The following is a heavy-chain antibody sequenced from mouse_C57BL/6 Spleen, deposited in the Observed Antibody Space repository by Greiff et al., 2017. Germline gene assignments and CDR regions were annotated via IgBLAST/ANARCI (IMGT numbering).Heavy chain of an antibody. D-gene: IGHD1-1*01. CDR3: ARGGYGSSFYWYFEV. Sequence: QVQLQQSGAELVRPGTSVKMSCKASGYTFTNYWIGWAKQRPGHGLEWIGDIYPGGGYTNYNEKFKGKATLTADKSSSTAYMQFSSLTSEDSAIYYCARGGYGSSFYWYFEVWGTGTTVTVSS. J-gene: IGHJ1*03. V-gene: IGHV1-63*01. CDR1: GYTFTNYW. CDR2: IYPGGGYT.